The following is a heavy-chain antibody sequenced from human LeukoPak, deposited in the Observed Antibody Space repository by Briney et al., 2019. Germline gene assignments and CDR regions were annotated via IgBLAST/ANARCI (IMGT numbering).Heavy chain of an antibody. CDR2: IIPIFGTA. CDR1: GGTFSSYA. CDR3: AIGPCSSTSCPRAEHYYYYMDV. Sequence: ASVKVSCKASGGTFSSYAISWVRQAPGQGLEWMGGIIPIFGTANYAQKFQGRVTITTDESTSTAYMELSSLRSEDTAVYYCAIGPCSSTSCPRAEHYYYYMDVWGKGTTVTVSS. V-gene: IGHV1-69*05. D-gene: IGHD2-2*01. J-gene: IGHJ6*03.